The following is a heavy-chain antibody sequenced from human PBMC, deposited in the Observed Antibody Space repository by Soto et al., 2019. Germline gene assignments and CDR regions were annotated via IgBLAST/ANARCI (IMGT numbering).Heavy chain of an antibody. V-gene: IGHV4-30-4*01. CDR1: DRSISIEHYY. Sequence: LPPNPTSSDRSISIEHYYRTSPHHPTEKGLEWIGYVHYSGSVLYNPSLQSRVSISVDTSKNQFSLKLSSVTAADTAVYFCAREDDGGDGDYYGLDFWGQGTTVTV. J-gene: IGHJ6*02. D-gene: IGHD2-21*02. CDR3: AREDDGGDGDYYGLDF. CDR2: VHYSGSV.